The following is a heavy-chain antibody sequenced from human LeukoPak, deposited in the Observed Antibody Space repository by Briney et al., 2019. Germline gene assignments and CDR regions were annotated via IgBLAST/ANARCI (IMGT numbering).Heavy chain of an antibody. Sequence: PGGSLRLSCAASGFTFNSYTMHWVRQAPGKGLEWVSVISYDGTNKYYGDSVKGRFTISRDNSKNTLYLQMNGLGAEDTAVYYCARSGNSPFDYWGQGTLVTVSS. J-gene: IGHJ4*02. D-gene: IGHD3-10*01. CDR3: ARSGNSPFDY. CDR1: GFTFNSYT. CDR2: ISYDGTNK. V-gene: IGHV3-30*14.